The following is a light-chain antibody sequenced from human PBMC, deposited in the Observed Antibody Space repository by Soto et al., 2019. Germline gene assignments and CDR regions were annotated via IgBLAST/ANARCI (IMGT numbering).Light chain of an antibody. J-gene: IGKJ4*01. V-gene: IGKV3D-15*01. CDR2: GAS. CDR3: QQYNNWQALT. CDR1: QSVSSN. Sequence: EIVMTQSPATLSVSPGERATLSCRASQSVSSNLAWYQQKPGQAPRLLIYGASTRATGIPARFSGSGSGTEFTLTISSLQSEDFAVYYCQQYNNWQALTFGGGTKVDI.